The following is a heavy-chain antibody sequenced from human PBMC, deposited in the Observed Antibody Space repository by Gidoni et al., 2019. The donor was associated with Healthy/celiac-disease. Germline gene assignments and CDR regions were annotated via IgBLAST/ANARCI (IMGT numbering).Heavy chain of an antibody. CDR3: AKDRMRDRFDP. Sequence: TISRDNSKNTLYLQMNSLRAEDTAVYYCAKDRMRDRFDPWGQGTLVTVSS. J-gene: IGHJ5*02. V-gene: IGHV3-23*01.